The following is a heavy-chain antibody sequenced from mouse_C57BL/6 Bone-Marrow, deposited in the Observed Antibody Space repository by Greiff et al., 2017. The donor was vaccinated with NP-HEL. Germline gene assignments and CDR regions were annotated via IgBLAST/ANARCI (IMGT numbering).Heavy chain of an antibody. CDR3: AIRFAY. CDR2: IDPSDSYT. CDR1: GYTFTSYW. J-gene: IGHJ3*01. V-gene: IGHV1-59*01. Sequence: QVQLKQPGAELVRPGTSVKLSCKASGYTFTSYWMHWVKQRPGQGLEWIGVIDPSDSYTNYNQKFKGKATLTVDTSSSTAYMQLSSLTSEDSAVYYCAIRFAYWGQGTLVTVSA.